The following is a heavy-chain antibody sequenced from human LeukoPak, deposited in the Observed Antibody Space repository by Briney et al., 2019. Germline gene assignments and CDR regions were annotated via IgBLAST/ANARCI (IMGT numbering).Heavy chain of an antibody. D-gene: IGHD6-13*01. V-gene: IGHV4-39*01. CDR3: ARRQGPMYSSSWYFLNDAFDI. Sequence: PSETPSLTCTVSGGSISSSSYYWGWIRQPPGKGLEWIGSIYYSGSTYYNPSLKSRVTISVDTSKNQFSLKLSSVTAADTAVYYCARRQGPMYSSSWYFLNDAFDIWGQGTMVTVSS. CDR1: GGSISSSSYY. CDR2: IYYSGST. J-gene: IGHJ3*02.